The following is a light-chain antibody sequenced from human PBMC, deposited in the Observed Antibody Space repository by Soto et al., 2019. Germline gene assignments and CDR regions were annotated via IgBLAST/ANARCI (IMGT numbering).Light chain of an antibody. J-gene: IGKJ5*01. Sequence: DIMMTQTPLSSPVTLGQPASISCTSSQSLVHSDGNTYLNWLQQRPGQPPRRLIYEISKRFSGVPDTVSGSRAGTYFTLKISRVEAEDVGVYYCIQATHTVNTFGQGTRLEIK. CDR1: QSLVHSDGNTY. V-gene: IGKV2-24*01. CDR2: EIS. CDR3: IQATHTVNT.